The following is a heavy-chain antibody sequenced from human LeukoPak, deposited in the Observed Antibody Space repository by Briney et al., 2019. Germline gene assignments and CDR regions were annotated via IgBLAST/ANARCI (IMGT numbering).Heavy chain of an antibody. Sequence: GGSLRLSCAASGFTFSSYPLHWVRQAPGKGLEWVTLISYDGSKIYYADSVKGRFTISRDNSKNTLYLQMNSLRAEDTAVYYCARESGWGLPHAFDFWGQGTMVAVSS. D-gene: IGHD3-3*01. CDR1: GFTFSSYP. CDR3: ARESGWGLPHAFDF. V-gene: IGHV3-30-3*01. CDR2: ISYDGSKI. J-gene: IGHJ3*01.